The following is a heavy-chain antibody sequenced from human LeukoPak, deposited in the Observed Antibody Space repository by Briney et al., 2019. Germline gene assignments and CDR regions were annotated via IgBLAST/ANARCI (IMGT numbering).Heavy chain of an antibody. CDR3: ARETQWLIDY. CDR1: GGSISSGSYY. V-gene: IGHV4-61*02. D-gene: IGHD6-19*01. J-gene: IGHJ4*02. CDR2: IYTSGST. Sequence: SQTLSLTCTVSGGSISSGSYYWSWIRQPAGTGLEWIGRIYTSGSTNYNPSLKSRVTISVDTSKHQFSLKLSSVTAADTAVYYCARETQWLIDYWGQGTLVTVSS.